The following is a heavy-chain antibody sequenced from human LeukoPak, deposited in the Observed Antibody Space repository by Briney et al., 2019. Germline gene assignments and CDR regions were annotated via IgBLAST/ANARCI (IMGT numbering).Heavy chain of an antibody. CDR3: AKEVVPGTSRSFDY. CDR1: GFTFSSYA. J-gene: IGHJ4*02. Sequence: GGSLRLSCAASGFTFSSYAVHWVRQAPGKGLEWVAVISYDGSNKYYADSVKGRFTISRDNSKNTLYLQMNSLRAEDTAIYYCAKEVVPGTSRSFDYWGQGTLVTVSS. CDR2: ISYDGSNK. D-gene: IGHD2-2*01. V-gene: IGHV3-30-3*01.